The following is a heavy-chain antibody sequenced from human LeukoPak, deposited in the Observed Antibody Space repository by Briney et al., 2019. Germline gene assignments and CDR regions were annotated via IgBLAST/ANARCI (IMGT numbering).Heavy chain of an antibody. J-gene: IGHJ6*02. V-gene: IGHV4-34*01. D-gene: IGHD1-26*01. Sequence: PSETLSLTCAVYGGSFSGYYWSWIRQPPGKGLEWIGEINHSGSINYNPSLKSRVTISVDTSKNQFSLKLSSVNAADKAVYYCARGYYRGPEYGMDVWGQGTTVTVSS. CDR3: ARGYYRGPEYGMDV. CDR1: GGSFSGYY. CDR2: INHSGSI.